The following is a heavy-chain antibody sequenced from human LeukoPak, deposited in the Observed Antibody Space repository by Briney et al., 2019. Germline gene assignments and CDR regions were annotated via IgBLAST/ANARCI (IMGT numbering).Heavy chain of an antibody. CDR2: IKQDGSAK. D-gene: IGHD1-1*01. Sequence: GGSLRLSCAASGFSFISYWMSWVRQAPGKGLEWVANIKQDGSAKNYVDPVKGRFTISRDNAKNSLYLQLNSLRAEDTAVYYCAGCAGNSCYFDYWGQGTLVIVSS. CDR1: GFSFISYW. V-gene: IGHV3-7*01. J-gene: IGHJ4*02. CDR3: AGCAGNSCYFDY.